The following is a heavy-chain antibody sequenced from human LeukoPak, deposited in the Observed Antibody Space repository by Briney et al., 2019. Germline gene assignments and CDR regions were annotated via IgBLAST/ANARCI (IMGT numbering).Heavy chain of an antibody. J-gene: IGHJ6*02. V-gene: IGHV3-30*02. D-gene: IGHD2-2*01. Sequence: GGSLRLSCAASGFTFSSYGMYWVRQAPGKGLEGVAFIRYDGSNKYYADSVKGRFTISRDNSKNTLYLQMNSLRAEDTAVYYCAKDLEYCSSTSCYDYYYGMDVWGQGTTVTVSS. CDR1: GFTFSSYG. CDR3: AKDLEYCSSTSCYDYYYGMDV. CDR2: IRYDGSNK.